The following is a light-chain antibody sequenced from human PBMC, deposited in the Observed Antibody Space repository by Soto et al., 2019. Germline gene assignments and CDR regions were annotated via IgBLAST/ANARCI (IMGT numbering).Light chain of an antibody. CDR2: EVS. J-gene: IGLJ1*01. CDR1: ISDVGGYNY. Sequence: QSVLTQPASVSGSPGQSITISCTGTISDVGGYNYVSWYQQHPGKAPKLMIFEVSNRPSGVSNRFSGSKSGNTASLTISGLQAEDEADYYCSSYTSSSTLDYVFGTGTKLTVL. V-gene: IGLV2-14*01. CDR3: SSYTSSSTLDYV.